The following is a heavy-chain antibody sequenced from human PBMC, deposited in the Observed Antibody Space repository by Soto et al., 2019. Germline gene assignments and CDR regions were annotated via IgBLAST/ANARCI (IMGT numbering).Heavy chain of an antibody. V-gene: IGHV3-23*01. D-gene: IGHD6-13*01. Sequence: GGSLRLSCAASGFTFSSYAMSWVRQAPGKGLEWVSAISGSGGSTYYADSVKGRLTISRDNSKNTLYLQMNSLRAEDTAVYYCAKELGVAPYSSSWYGVDYWGQGTLVTVSS. CDR1: GFTFSSYA. CDR2: ISGSGGST. J-gene: IGHJ4*02. CDR3: AKELGVAPYSSSWYGVDY.